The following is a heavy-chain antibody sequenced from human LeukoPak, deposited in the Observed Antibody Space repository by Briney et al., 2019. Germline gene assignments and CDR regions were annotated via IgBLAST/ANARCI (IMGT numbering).Heavy chain of an antibody. V-gene: IGHV3-7*01. D-gene: IGHD5-12*01. Sequence: GGSLRLSCAASGFTFSSHSMSWVRQAPGKGLEWVANIKQDGSEKYYVDSVKGRFTISRDNAKNSLYLQMNSLRAEDTAVYYCATLVATTRFDYWGQGTLATVSS. CDR1: GFTFSSHS. J-gene: IGHJ4*02. CDR3: ATLVATTRFDY. CDR2: IKQDGSEK.